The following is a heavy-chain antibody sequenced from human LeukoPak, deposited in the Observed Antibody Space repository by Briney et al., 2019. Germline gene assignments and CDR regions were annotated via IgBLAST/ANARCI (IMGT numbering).Heavy chain of an antibody. D-gene: IGHD2-2*01. CDR2: IRGSGDST. CDR1: GFTFTNYA. J-gene: IGHJ4*02. V-gene: IGHV3-23*01. CDR3: AKDNRIVVVPAQYYFDY. Sequence: PGGSLRLSCAASGFTFTNYAMNWVRQAPGKGLEWVSVIRGSGDSTYYADSVKGRFTISRDNSKDTLYLQMNSLRAEDTAVYYCAKDNRIVVVPAQYYFDYWGQGTLVTVSS.